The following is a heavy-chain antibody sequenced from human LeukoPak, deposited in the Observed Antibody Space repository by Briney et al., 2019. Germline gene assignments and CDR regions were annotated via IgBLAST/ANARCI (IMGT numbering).Heavy chain of an antibody. J-gene: IGHJ4*02. CDR3: AKDYNRGLPDY. V-gene: IGHV3-30*18. Sequence: SGGSLRLSCVASGFSFNSHGMHWVRQAPDKGLEWVAVISDDGSKGYYADSVKGRFTISRENSKNVLYLQMSSLRAEDTAVYYCAKDYNRGLPDYWGQGTLVIVSS. D-gene: IGHD2-21*01. CDR2: ISDDGSKG. CDR1: GFSFNSHG.